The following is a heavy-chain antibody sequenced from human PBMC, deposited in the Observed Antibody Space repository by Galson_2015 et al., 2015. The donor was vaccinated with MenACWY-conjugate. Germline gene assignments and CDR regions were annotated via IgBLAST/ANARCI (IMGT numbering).Heavy chain of an antibody. D-gene: IGHD6-19*01. J-gene: IGHJ4*02. CDR2: TQYTSKWYV. V-gene: IGHV6-1*01. Sequence: CAISGDSVSTNSGAWNWIRQSPSRGLEWLGRTQYTSKWYVYYAVSVKSRITINADTSKNQFSLQLNSVTPEDTAVYYCSRDLSSGWGRFDYWGQGSLVTVSS. CDR1: GDSVSTNSGA. CDR3: SRDLSSGWGRFDY.